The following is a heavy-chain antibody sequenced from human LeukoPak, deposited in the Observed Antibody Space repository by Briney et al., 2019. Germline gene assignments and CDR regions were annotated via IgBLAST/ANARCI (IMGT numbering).Heavy chain of an antibody. D-gene: IGHD3-3*02. V-gene: IGHV1-24*01. Sequence: GASVKVSCKVSGYTLTELSMHWVRQAPGKGLEWMGGLDPEDGETIYAQKFQGRVTMTEDTSTDTAYMELSSLRSEDTAVYYCATRGIRAYYYYMDVWGKGTMVTVSS. J-gene: IGHJ6*03. CDR2: LDPEDGET. CDR3: ATRGIRAYYYYMDV. CDR1: GYTLTELS.